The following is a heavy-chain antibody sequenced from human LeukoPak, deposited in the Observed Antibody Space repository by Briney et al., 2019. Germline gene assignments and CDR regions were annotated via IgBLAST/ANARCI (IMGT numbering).Heavy chain of an antibody. Sequence: ASVKVSCKVSGYTLTELSMHWVRQAPGKGLEWMGGFDLEDGETIYAQKFQGRVPMTEDTSTDTAYMELSSLRSEDTAVYYCATPGREYQLLLYAFDIWGQGTMVTVSS. D-gene: IGHD2-2*01. V-gene: IGHV1-24*01. CDR2: FDLEDGET. CDR3: ATPGREYQLLLYAFDI. CDR1: GYTLTELS. J-gene: IGHJ3*02.